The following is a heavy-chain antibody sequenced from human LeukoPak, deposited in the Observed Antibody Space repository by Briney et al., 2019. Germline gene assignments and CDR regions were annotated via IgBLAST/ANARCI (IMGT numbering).Heavy chain of an antibody. CDR3: ARSYYDSSGYYWAYYYYYMDV. J-gene: IGHJ6*03. V-gene: IGHV1-46*01. CDR1: GYSFTSHY. D-gene: IGHD3-22*01. Sequence: ASVKVSCKASGYSFTSHYMHWVRQAPGQGLEWMGLINPSGSSTLYAQKFQGRVTMTTDTSTSTAYMELRSLRSDDTAVYYCARSYYDSSGYYWAYYYYYMDVWGKGTTVTISS. CDR2: INPSGSST.